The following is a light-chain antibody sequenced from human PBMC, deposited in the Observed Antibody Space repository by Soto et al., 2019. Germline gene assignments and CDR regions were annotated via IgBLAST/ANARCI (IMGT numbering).Light chain of an antibody. CDR3: QHYDRWPPT. CDR2: DAS. Sequence: EVVMTQSPATLSVSPGEGATLSCRATRAIGTNLGWYRQKPGQAPRLLIYDASIRDTGIPARFSGSGSGTEFTFTITSLQSEDFAVYYCQHYDRWPPTFGQGTKVDIK. V-gene: IGKV3-15*01. CDR1: RAIGTN. J-gene: IGKJ1*01.